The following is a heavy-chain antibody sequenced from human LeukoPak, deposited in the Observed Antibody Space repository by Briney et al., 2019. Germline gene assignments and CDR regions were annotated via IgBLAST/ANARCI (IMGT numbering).Heavy chain of an antibody. CDR3: ARKKDYGDYVDY. CDR1: GASISSGGYS. Sequence: SETLSLTCAVSGASISSGGYSWNWIRLPPGKGPEWIANIYHSGNTYYNPSLRSRVTISVDTSKNQFSLMLSFVTAADTALYYCARKKDYGDYVDYWGQGTLVTVSS. V-gene: IGHV4-30-2*01. J-gene: IGHJ4*02. CDR2: IYHSGNT. D-gene: IGHD4-17*01.